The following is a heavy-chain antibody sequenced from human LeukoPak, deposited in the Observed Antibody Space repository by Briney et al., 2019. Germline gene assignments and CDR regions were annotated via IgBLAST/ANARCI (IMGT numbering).Heavy chain of an antibody. V-gene: IGHV3-74*01. CDR1: GFTFSTYW. J-gene: IGHJ6*02. D-gene: IGHD2-15*01. CDR3: AKDGIVVVVAATSYYYYGMDV. Sequence: PGGSLRLSCAASGFTFSTYWMHWVRQVPGKGLVWVSRINSDGSTADYADAVKGRFTISRDNSKNTLYLQMNSLRAEDTAVYYCAKDGIVVVVAATSYYYYGMDVWGQGTTVTVSS. CDR2: INSDGSTA.